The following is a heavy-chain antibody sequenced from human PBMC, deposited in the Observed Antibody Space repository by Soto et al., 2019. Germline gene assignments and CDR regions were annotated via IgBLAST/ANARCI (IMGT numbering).Heavy chain of an antibody. J-gene: IGHJ4*02. CDR1: GGTFSSYA. CDR2: IICIFGTA. V-gene: IGHV1-69*06. D-gene: IGHD6-6*01. CDR3: ARGGIDARYVY. Sequence: SVKVPCEASGGTFSSYAICGVRQAPGEELEWLGGIICIFGTATYAQTFQGRVTITATKFTGRAYMELSSLRSQDTAVYYCARGGIDARYVYGGQGTLVTVS.